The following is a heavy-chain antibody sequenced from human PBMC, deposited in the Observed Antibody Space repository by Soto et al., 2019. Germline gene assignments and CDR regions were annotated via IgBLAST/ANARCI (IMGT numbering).Heavy chain of an antibody. CDR2: IYYSGTA. V-gene: IGHV4-30-4*01. Sequence: SETLSLTCTVSGDSISSGDYYWSWIRQPPGKGLEWIGCIYYSGTAYYNPSLKRRFTISVDTSKNQFSLNLSAVTAADTAVYYCARRATTVTYDAFDIWGQGTMVTVSS. J-gene: IGHJ3*02. D-gene: IGHD4-17*01. CDR1: GDSISSGDYY. CDR3: ARRATTVTYDAFDI.